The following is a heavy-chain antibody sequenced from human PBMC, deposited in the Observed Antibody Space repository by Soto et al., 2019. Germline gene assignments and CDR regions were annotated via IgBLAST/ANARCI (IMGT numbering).Heavy chain of an antibody. CDR1: GFTFSSYG. CDR2: ISYDGSNK. D-gene: IGHD6-19*01. CDR3: AKGDSSGWVTYFDY. J-gene: IGHJ4*02. V-gene: IGHV3-30*18. Sequence: QVQLVESGGGVVQPGRSLRLSCAASGFTFSSYGMHWVRQAPGKGLEWVAVISYDGSNKYYADSVKGRFTISRDNSKNTLYLQMNSLRAEDTAVYYCAKGDSSGWVTYFDYWGQGTLVTVSS.